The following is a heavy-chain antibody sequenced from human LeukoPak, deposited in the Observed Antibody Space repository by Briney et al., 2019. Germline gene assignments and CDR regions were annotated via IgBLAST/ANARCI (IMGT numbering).Heavy chain of an antibody. V-gene: IGHV5-10-1*01. Sequence: GESLKISCKGSGYSFTSYWISWVRQMPGKGLEWMGRIDPSDSYTNYSPSFQGHVTISADKSISTAYLQWSSLKASDTAMYYCARHPIVVVVAATPYYYYGMDVWGKGTMVTVSS. D-gene: IGHD2-15*01. CDR1: GYSFTSYW. CDR2: IDPSDSYT. J-gene: IGHJ6*04. CDR3: ARHPIVVVVAATPYYYYGMDV.